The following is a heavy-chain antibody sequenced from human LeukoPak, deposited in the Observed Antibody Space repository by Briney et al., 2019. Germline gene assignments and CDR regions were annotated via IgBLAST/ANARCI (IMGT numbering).Heavy chain of an antibody. D-gene: IGHD3-10*01. Sequence: GRSLRLSCAASGFTFDEFAMHWVRQVPGKDLEWVSGISWNSGSIDYADSVKGRFTISRDNAKKVLYLHMNSLRAEDTALYYCAKDIGGSYYYGSGSYGIDHWGQGTLVTASS. CDR1: GFTFDEFA. CDR2: ISWNSGSI. V-gene: IGHV3-9*01. CDR3: AKDIGGSYYYGSGSYGIDH. J-gene: IGHJ4*02.